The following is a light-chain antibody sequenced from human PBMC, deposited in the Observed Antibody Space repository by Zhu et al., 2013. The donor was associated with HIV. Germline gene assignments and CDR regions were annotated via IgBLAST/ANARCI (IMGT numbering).Light chain of an antibody. Sequence: QSVLTQPPSVSAAPGQKVTISCSGSSSNIGNNYVSWYQQFPGTAPKLLIYDNNKRPSGIPDRFSGSKSGTSATLGITGLQTGDEADYYCGTWDNSLSAPWVFGGGTKLTVL. CDR3: GTWDNSLSAPWV. J-gene: IGLJ3*02. CDR2: DNN. V-gene: IGLV1-51*01. CDR1: SSNIGNNY.